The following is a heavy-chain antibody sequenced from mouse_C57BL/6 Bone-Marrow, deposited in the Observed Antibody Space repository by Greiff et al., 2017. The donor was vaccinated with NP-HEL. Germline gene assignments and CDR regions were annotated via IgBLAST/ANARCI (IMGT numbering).Heavy chain of an antibody. CDR3: ARQGNFGAWFAY. CDR1: GFTFSDYY. J-gene: IGHJ3*01. D-gene: IGHD2-1*01. CDR2: ISNGGGST. Sequence: EVKVEESGGGLVQPGGSLKLSCAASGFTFSDYYMYWVRQTPEKRLEWVAYISNGGGSTYYPDTVKGRFTISRDNAKNTLYLQMSRLKSEDTAMYYCARQGNFGAWFAYWGQGTLVTVSA. V-gene: IGHV5-12*01.